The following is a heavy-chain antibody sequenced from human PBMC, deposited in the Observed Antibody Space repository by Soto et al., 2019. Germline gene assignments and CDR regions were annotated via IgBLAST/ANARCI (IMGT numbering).Heavy chain of an antibody. J-gene: IGHJ4*02. CDR2: IINGGGLV. Sequence: PGGSLRLSCVASGFTFSDYSFHWVRQAPGKGLEWISYIINGGGLVYYADSVKGRFTISRDDAESSLYLQMNSLRADDAAVYYCARDGFYNTDYWGQGTLVTVSS. D-gene: IGHD3-9*01. V-gene: IGHV3-48*01. CDR3: ARDGFYNTDY. CDR1: GFTFSDYS.